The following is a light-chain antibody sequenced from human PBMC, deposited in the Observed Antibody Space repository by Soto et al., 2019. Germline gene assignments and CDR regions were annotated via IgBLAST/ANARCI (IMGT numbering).Light chain of an antibody. V-gene: IGLV2-14*03. J-gene: IGLJ2*01. CDR3: SSYTSSSASVI. CDR2: DII. CDR1: SSDVGGYNS. Sequence: QSALTQPASVSGSPGQSITISCTGSSSDVGGYNSVSWYQQHPGKVPKLVIYDIINRPSGISNRFSGSKSGNTASLTISGLQAEDEAHYYCSSYTSSSASVIFGGGTKLTVL.